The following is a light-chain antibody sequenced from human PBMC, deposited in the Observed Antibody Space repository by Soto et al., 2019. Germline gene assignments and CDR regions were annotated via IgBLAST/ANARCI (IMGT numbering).Light chain of an antibody. Sequence: EIVLTQSPGTLSLSPGQRATLSCRASQSVSSSSLAWYQQKRGQAPRLLIHGASSRATGIPDRFSGSGSETDFTLTISRLEPEDFAVYYCQHYGDSSWTFGQGTKVEIK. CDR3: QHYGDSSWT. V-gene: IGKV3-20*01. J-gene: IGKJ1*01. CDR2: GAS. CDR1: QSVSSSS.